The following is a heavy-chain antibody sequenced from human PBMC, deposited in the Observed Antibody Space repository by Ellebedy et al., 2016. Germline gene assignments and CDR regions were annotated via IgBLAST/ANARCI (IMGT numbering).Heavy chain of an antibody. CDR1: GGSISSHY. Sequence: SETLSLXCTVSGGSISSHYGSWIRQPPGKGLEWIGYIYYSGSTNYNPSLKSRVTISVDTSKNQFFLKLSSVTAADTAVYYCASRRASSSWGRYYFDYWGQGTLVTVSS. V-gene: IGHV4-59*08. J-gene: IGHJ4*02. CDR3: ASRRASSSWGRYYFDY. D-gene: IGHD6-13*01. CDR2: IYYSGST.